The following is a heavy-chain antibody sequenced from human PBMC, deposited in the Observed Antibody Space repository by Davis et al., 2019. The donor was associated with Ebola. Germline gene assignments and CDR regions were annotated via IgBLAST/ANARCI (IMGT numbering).Heavy chain of an antibody. CDR3: AREIDYFDY. Sequence: ASVKVSCKASGYTFTSYGISWVRQAPGQRLEWMGWINTGNGNTKYSQKFQGRVTITRDTSASTAYMELSSLRSEDTAVYYCAREIDYFDYWGQGTLVTVSS. CDR1: GYTFTSYG. D-gene: IGHD3-22*01. J-gene: IGHJ4*02. CDR2: INTGNGNT. V-gene: IGHV1-3*04.